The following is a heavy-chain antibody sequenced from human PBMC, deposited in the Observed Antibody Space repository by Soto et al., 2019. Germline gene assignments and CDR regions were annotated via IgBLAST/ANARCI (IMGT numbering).Heavy chain of an antibody. CDR2: ISGSGGST. CDR1: GFTFSDSA. Sequence: ALRLSCASSGFTFSDSASHLVLHSPGKGLEWVSAISGSGGSTYYADSVKGRFTISRDNSKNTLYLQMNSLKTEDTAVYYCTTLGHYYDSSPLDVWGQGTTVTVSS. D-gene: IGHD3-22*01. CDR3: TTLGHYYDSSPLDV. V-gene: IGHV3-23*01. J-gene: IGHJ6*02.